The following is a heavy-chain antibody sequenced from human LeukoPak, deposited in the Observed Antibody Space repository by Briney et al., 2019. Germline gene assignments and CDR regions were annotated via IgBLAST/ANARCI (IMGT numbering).Heavy chain of an antibody. CDR2: ISPKNGDT. D-gene: IGHD3-22*01. CDR1: GYIFTIYG. J-gene: IGHJ3*02. Sequence: ASVKVSCKASGYIFTIYGISWVRQAPGQGLEWMGWISPKNGDTNYVQKFQGRVTMTRDMSTSTVYMELSSLRSEDTAVYYCARGRIRYYDSSGYYSRTFDIWGQGTMVTVSS. V-gene: IGHV1-18*01. CDR3: ARGRIRYYDSSGYYSRTFDI.